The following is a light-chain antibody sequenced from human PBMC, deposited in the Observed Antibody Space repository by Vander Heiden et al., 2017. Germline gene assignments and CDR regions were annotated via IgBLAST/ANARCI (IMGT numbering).Light chain of an antibody. J-gene: IGLJ3*02. CDR2: GNS. V-gene: IGLV1-40*01. CDR3: QSYDSSLSASV. CDR1: SSNIGSGYD. Sequence: PVLPQQPSVSGSQGQRVTISGTWSSSNIGSGYDVHWYQQLPGTAPKLLIYGNSNRPSGVPDRFSGSKSGTSASLAITGLEAEDEADYYCQSYDSSLSASVFGGGTKLTVL.